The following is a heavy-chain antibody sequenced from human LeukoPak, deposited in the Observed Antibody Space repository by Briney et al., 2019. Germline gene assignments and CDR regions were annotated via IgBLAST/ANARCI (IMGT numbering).Heavy chain of an antibody. J-gene: IGHJ3*02. D-gene: IGHD5-12*01. CDR3: AREGGYDHAFDI. CDR1: GYTFTSNY. V-gene: IGHV1-2*02. Sequence: GASVKVSCKAFGYTFTSNYMHWVRQAPGQGLEWMGWINPNSGGTNYAQKFQGRVTMTRDTSISTAYMELSRLRSDDTAVYYCAREGGYDHAFDIWGQGTMVTVSS. CDR2: INPNSGGT.